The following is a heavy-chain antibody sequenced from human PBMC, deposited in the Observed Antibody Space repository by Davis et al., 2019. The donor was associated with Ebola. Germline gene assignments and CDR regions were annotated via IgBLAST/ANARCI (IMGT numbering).Heavy chain of an antibody. CDR2: IKQDGSEK. CDR1: GFTFSSYW. D-gene: IGHD3-10*01. CDR3: ARDREDVLLWFRAPQDYYGMDV. V-gene: IGHV3-7*03. J-gene: IGHJ6*02. Sequence: GGSLRLSCAASGFTFSSYWMSWVRQAPGKGLEWVANIKQDGSEKYYVDSVKGRFTISRDNAKNSLYLQMNSLRAEDTAVYYCARDREDVLLWFRAPQDYYGMDVWGQGTTVTVSS.